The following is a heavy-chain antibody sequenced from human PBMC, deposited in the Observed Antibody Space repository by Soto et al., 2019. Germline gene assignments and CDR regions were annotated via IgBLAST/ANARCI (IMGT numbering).Heavy chain of an antibody. J-gene: IGHJ6*02. V-gene: IGHV1-69*08. D-gene: IGHD2-2*01. Sequence: QVQLVQSGAEVKKPGCSVKVSCKDSGGTFSRYSITWERQAPGHGLEWIGRIIPIFGIASYAQKFQGRVTITADESTSTAYMELSSLRSDDTAVYYCAREDRDRETGLVPAAIDGMDVWGQGTTVTVSS. CDR3: AREDRDRETGLVPAAIDGMDV. CDR1: GGTFSRYS. CDR2: IIPIFGIA.